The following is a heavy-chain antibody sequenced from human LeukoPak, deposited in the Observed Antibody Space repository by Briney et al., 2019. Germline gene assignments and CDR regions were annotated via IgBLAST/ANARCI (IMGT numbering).Heavy chain of an antibody. D-gene: IGHD3-3*01. CDR1: GGSFSVYY. Sequence: SETLSLTCAVYGGSFSVYYWSWIRQPPGKGLEWIGEINHSGSTNYNPSLKSRVTISVDTSKNQFSLKLSSVTAADTAVYYCAREGRYYDFWSGYYDNTGESDYYFDYWGQGTLVTVSS. CDR2: INHSGST. V-gene: IGHV4-34*01. CDR3: AREGRYYDFWSGYYDNTGESDYYFDY. J-gene: IGHJ4*02.